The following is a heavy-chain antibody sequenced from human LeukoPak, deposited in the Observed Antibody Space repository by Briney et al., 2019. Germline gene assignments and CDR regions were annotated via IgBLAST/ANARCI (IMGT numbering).Heavy chain of an antibody. V-gene: IGHV4-31*03. D-gene: IGHD2-2*02. CDR3: ARGLTHYCSSTSCFTYFDY. Sequence: SQTLSLTCTVSGGSISSGGYYWSWLRQHPGKGLEWIGYIYYSGSTHYNPSLKSRVTISVDTSKNQFSLKLSSVTAADTAVYYCARGLTHYCSSTSCFTYFDYWGQGTLVTVSS. CDR2: IYYSGST. CDR1: GGSISSGGYY. J-gene: IGHJ4*02.